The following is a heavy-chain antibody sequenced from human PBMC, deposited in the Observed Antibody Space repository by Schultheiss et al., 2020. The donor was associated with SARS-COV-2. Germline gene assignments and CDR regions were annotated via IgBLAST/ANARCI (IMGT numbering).Heavy chain of an antibody. Sequence: GGSLRLSCAASGFTFSSYAMHWVRQAPGKGLEWVAVISYDGSNKYYADSVKGRFTISRDNSKNTLYLQMNSLRAEDTAVYYCARDSGYSSGWFFDYWGQGTLVTVSS. D-gene: IGHD6-19*01. CDR2: ISYDGSNK. J-gene: IGHJ4*02. CDR3: ARDSGYSSGWFFDY. V-gene: IGHV3-30-3*01. CDR1: GFTFSSYA.